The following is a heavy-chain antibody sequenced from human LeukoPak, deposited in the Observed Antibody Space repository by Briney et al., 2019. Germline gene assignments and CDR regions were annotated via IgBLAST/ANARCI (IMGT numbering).Heavy chain of an antibody. J-gene: IGHJ4*02. D-gene: IGHD3-10*01. Sequence: ASVKVSCKASGYTFTSYYMHWVRQAPGQGLEWMGIINPSGGSPSYAQKFQGRVTMTRDTSTSTVYMELSSLRSEDTAVYYCARDHYYYGSGSYYNPLGYWGQGTLVTVSS. CDR3: ARDHYYYGSGSYYNPLGY. CDR1: GYTFTSYY. CDR2: INPSGGSP. V-gene: IGHV1-46*01.